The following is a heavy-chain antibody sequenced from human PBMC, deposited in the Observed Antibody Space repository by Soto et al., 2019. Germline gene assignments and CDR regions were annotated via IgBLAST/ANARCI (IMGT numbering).Heavy chain of an antibody. CDR3: ARTLYGDNVDY. CDR2: MNPNSGNT. D-gene: IGHD4-17*01. CDR1: GGTFSSYT. Sequence: ASVKVSCKASGGTFSSYTVSWVRQAPGQGPEWMGRMNPNSGNTGYAQKFQGRVTMTRNTSISTAYMELSSLRSEDTAVYYCARTLYGDNVDYWGQGTLVTVSS. V-gene: IGHV1-8*02. J-gene: IGHJ4*02.